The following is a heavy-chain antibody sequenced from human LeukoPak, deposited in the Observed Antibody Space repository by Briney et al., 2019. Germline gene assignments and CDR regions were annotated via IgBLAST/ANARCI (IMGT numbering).Heavy chain of an antibody. Sequence: ASVKVSCTVSGYTLTDVSMHWVRQAPGKGLECMRGFDPEDGETIYAQKFQDRVTMTEDTSTDTAYMELSSLSSEDTAVYYCATDGRITMVRGPFDPWGQGTLVTVSS. CDR2: FDPEDGET. J-gene: IGHJ5*02. CDR3: ATDGRITMVRGPFDP. CDR1: GYTLTDVS. V-gene: IGHV1-24*01. D-gene: IGHD3-10*01.